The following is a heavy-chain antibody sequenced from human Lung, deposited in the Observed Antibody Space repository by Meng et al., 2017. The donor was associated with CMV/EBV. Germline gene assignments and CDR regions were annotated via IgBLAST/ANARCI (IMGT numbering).Heavy chain of an antibody. Sequence: LSCTVSGGSVSSGSYYWSWIRQPPGKGLEWIGYIYYSGSTNYNPSLKSRVTISVDTSKNQFSLKVSSVAAADTAVYYCAIICSSSWYYYWGQGSLVTVSS. CDR1: GGSVSSGSYY. V-gene: IGHV4-61*01. CDR3: AIICSSSWYYY. CDR2: IYYSGST. J-gene: IGHJ4*02. D-gene: IGHD6-13*01.